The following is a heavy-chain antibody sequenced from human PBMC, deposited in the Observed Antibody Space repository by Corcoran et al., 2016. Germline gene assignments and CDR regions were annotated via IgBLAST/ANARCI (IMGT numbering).Heavy chain of an antibody. D-gene: IGHD3-3*01. CDR1: AYTFTGYY. CDR3: ARAYYDFWSGYYKGDYYYYGMDV. J-gene: IGHJ6*02. Sequence: QVQLVQSGAEVKKPGASVKVSCKASAYTFTGYYVHWVRQAPGQGLEWMGWINPNSGGTNYAQKFQGRVTMTRDTSISTADMELSRLRSDDTAVYYWARAYYDFWSGYYKGDYYYYGMDVWGQGTTVTVSS. CDR2: INPNSGGT. V-gene: IGHV1-2*02.